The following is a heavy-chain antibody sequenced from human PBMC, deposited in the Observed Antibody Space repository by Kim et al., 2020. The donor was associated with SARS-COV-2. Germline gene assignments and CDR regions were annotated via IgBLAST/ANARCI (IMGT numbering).Heavy chain of an antibody. Sequence: SETLSLTCTVSGAAFDDYYWSWIRQPPGKGLEWIGYIHYIGKDNYNPSLKSRVTISLDGSKNQFSLKLNSVTAADSAVYYCARKRADSSGFIDSWVQGTL. CDR2: IHYIGKD. CDR3: ARKRADSSGFIDS. V-gene: IGHV4-59*01. CDR1: GAAFDDYY. D-gene: IGHD3-22*01. J-gene: IGHJ1*01.